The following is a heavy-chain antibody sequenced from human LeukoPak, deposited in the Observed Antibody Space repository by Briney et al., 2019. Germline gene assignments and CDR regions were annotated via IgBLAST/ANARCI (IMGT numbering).Heavy chain of an antibody. V-gene: IGHV3-33*01. CDR3: ARVGTMVRGRDYYYYGMDV. J-gene: IGHJ6*02. D-gene: IGHD3-10*01. Sequence: GGSLRLSCAASGFTFSSYGMHWVRQAPGKGLEWVAVIWYDGSNKYYADSVKGRFTISRDNSKNTLYLQMNSLRAEDTAVYYCARVGTMVRGRDYYYYGMDVWGQGTTVTVSS. CDR1: GFTFSSYG. CDR2: IWYDGSNK.